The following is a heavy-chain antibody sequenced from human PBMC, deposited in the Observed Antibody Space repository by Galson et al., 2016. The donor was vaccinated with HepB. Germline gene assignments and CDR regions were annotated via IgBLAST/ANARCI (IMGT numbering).Heavy chain of an antibody. V-gene: IGHV1-46*01. CDR3: ASSSPQVILHAFDI. J-gene: IGHJ3*02. Sequence: SVKVSCKASGFSFTSYYMHWVRQAPGQGLEWMGIINPSGETTAYAQNFQGRVTITRDTSASTAYMELSSLRSEDTAVYYCASSSPQVILHAFDIWGQGTMVIVSS. CDR1: GFSFTSYY. D-gene: IGHD3-22*01. CDR2: INPSGETT.